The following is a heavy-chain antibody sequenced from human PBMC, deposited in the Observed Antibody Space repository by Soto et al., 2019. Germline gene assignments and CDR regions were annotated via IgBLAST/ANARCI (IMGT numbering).Heavy chain of an antibody. Sequence: ASVKVSCKASGYTFTSYYMRWVRQAPGQGLEWMGIINPSGGSTSYAQKFQGRVTMTRDTSTSTVYMELSSLRSEDTAVYYCARELQWELPGYYGMDVWGQGTTVTVS. D-gene: IGHD1-26*01. CDR1: GYTFTSYY. CDR2: INPSGGST. V-gene: IGHV1-46*01. CDR3: ARELQWELPGYYGMDV. J-gene: IGHJ6*02.